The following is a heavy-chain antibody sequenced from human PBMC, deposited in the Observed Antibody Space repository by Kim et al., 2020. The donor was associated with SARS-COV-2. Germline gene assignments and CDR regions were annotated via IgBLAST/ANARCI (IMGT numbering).Heavy chain of an antibody. J-gene: IGHJ4*02. Sequence: RVTISVDTSKNQFSLKLSSVTAADTAVYYCAREQIKDTMVQGVTKYYFDYWGQGTLVTVSS. V-gene: IGHV4-30-2*05. D-gene: IGHD3-10*01. CDR3: AREQIKDTMVQGVTKYYFDY.